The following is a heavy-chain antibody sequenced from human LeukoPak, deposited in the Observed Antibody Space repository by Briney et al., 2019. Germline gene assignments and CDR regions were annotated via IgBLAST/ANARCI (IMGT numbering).Heavy chain of an antibody. CDR2: ISYDGSNK. CDR3: AKDEAWFGELFAAHFDY. D-gene: IGHD3-10*01. Sequence: PGGSLRLSCAASGFTFSGYGMHWVRQAPGKGLEWVAVISYDGSNKYYADSVKGRFTISRDNSKNTLYLQMNSLRAEDTAVYYCAKDEAWFGELFAAHFDYWGQGTLVTVSS. V-gene: IGHV3-30*18. CDR1: GFTFSGYG. J-gene: IGHJ4*02.